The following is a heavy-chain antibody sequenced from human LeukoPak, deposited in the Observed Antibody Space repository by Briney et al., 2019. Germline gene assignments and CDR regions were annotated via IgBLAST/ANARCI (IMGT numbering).Heavy chain of an antibody. Sequence: GASVKVSCKASGYTFTSYGISWVRQAPGQGLEWMGRINPNSGGTNYAQKFQGRVTMTRDTSISTAYMELNRLTSDDTAVYYCARGSGYGDSPGLHWGQGALVTVSS. CDR2: INPNSGGT. J-gene: IGHJ4*02. V-gene: IGHV1-2*06. CDR3: ARGSGYGDSPGLH. D-gene: IGHD4-17*01. CDR1: GYTFTSYG.